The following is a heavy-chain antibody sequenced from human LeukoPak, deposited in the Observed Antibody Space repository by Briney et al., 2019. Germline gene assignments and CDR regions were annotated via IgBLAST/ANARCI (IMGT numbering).Heavy chain of an antibody. J-gene: IGHJ6*03. V-gene: IGHV4-31*03. D-gene: IGHD4-17*01. Sequence: SQTLSLTCTLSGRSISSGGYYWSWIRQHPGKGLEWIGYIYYSGSTYYNPSLKSRVTISVDTSKNQFSLKLSSVTAADTAVYYCARALLRDYYYMDVWGKGTTVTVSS. CDR2: IYYSGST. CDR1: GRSISSGGYY. CDR3: ARALLRDYYYMDV.